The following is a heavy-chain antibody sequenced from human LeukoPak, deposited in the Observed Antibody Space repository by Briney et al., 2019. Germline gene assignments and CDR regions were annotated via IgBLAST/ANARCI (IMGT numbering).Heavy chain of an antibody. Sequence: GGSLRLSCTASGFTYTNYAMTWVRQAPGKGLEWVSVISASGGSTKHYADSVKGRFTIARDNSKNTLYLLVDSLRVEDTAVYYCAKGVFGYSYGSFDYWGQGTLVTVSS. J-gene: IGHJ4*02. V-gene: IGHV3-23*01. CDR3: AKGVFGYSYGSFDY. CDR1: GFTYTNYA. D-gene: IGHD5-18*01. CDR2: ISASGGST.